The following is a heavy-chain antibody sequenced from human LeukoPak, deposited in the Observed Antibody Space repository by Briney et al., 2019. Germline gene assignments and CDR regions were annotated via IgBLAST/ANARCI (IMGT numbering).Heavy chain of an antibody. J-gene: IGHJ6*02. V-gene: IGHV4-59*01. CDR1: GGSISSYY. Sequence: SETLSLTCTVSGGSISSYYWSWIRQPPGKGLEWIGYIYYSGSTNYNPSLKSRVTISVDTSKNQFSLKLSSVPAADTAVYYCARDARIAVAGYYYYYGMDVWGQGTTVTVSS. CDR2: IYYSGST. D-gene: IGHD6-19*01. CDR3: ARDARIAVAGYYYYYGMDV.